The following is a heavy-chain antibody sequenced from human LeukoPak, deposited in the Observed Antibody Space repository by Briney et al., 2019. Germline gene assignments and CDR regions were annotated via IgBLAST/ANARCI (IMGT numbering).Heavy chain of an antibody. D-gene: IGHD3-22*01. CDR2: ISWNSGSI. V-gene: IGHV3-9*01. J-gene: IGHJ4*02. Sequence: PGGSLRLSCAASGFTFSSYAMSWVRQAPGKGLEWVSGISWNSGSIGYADSVKGRFTISRDNAKNSLYLQMNSLRAEDTALYYCAKDMGAYYDSSGYYDYWGQGTLVTVSS. CDR1: GFTFSSYA. CDR3: AKDMGAYYDSSGYYDY.